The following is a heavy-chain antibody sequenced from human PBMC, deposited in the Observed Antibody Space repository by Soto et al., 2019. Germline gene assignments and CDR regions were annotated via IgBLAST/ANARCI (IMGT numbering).Heavy chain of an antibody. J-gene: IGHJ6*02. D-gene: IGHD2-15*01. Sequence: SVKVSCKASGGTFSSYAISWVRQAPGQGLEWMGGIIPIFGTANYAQKFQGRVTITADKSTSTAYMELSSLRPEDTAVYYCARVGAAATYYYYYYGMDVWGQGPTVTVSS. V-gene: IGHV1-69*06. CDR2: IIPIFGTA. CDR3: ARVGAAATYYYYYYGMDV. CDR1: GGTFSSYA.